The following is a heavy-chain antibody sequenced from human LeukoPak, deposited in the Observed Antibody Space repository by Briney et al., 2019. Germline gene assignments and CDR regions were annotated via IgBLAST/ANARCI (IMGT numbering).Heavy chain of an antibody. V-gene: IGHV3-23*01. J-gene: IGHJ4*02. D-gene: IGHD5-12*01. CDR1: EFTFSSYS. CDR2: IFGSGGSP. Sequence: GGSLRLSCAASEFTFSSYSMSWVRQAPGKGLEWVSGIFGSGGSPHYADSVKGRLTISRDNSQEIVYLQLDSLRVEDTALYYCGKTTVGYSRGRYPGWPVDYWRQGALVTVSP. CDR3: GKTTVGYSRGRYPGWPVDY.